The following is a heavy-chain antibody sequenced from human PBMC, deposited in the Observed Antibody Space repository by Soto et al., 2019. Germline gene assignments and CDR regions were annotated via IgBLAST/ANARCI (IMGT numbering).Heavy chain of an antibody. D-gene: IGHD6-6*01. J-gene: IGHJ5*02. V-gene: IGHV1-18*04. Sequence: QAQLVQSGAEVKKPGASVKVSCKASGYTFTTYGISWVRQAPGQGLEWMGWISAYDGNTNYAQNGQGRVTMTTDTFTSTAYMELRSLRSDDTAVYFCARDREAARPGWFDPWGQGTLVTVSS. CDR3: ARDREAARPGWFDP. CDR2: ISAYDGNT. CDR1: GYTFTTYG.